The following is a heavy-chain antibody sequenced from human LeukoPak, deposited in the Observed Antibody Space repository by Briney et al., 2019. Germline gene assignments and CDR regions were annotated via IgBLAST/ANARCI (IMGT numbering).Heavy chain of an antibody. V-gene: IGHV3-23*01. Sequence: GGSLRLSCAASGFTFSSYAMSWVRQAPGKGLEWVSAISGSGGSTYYADSVKGRFTISGDNSKNTLYLQMNSLRAEDTAVYYCAKGFRWTVTTVYFDYWGQGTLVTVSS. CDR1: GFTFSSYA. J-gene: IGHJ4*02. CDR3: AKGFRWTVTTVYFDY. D-gene: IGHD4-17*01. CDR2: ISGSGGST.